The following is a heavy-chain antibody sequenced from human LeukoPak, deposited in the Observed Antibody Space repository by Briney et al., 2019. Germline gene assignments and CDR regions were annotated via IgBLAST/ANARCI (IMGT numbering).Heavy chain of an antibody. Sequence: GGSLRLSCAASGFTFSNAWMSWVRQPPGKGLEWVARIKSKSEGGTTDYASPVKGRFTISRDDSKNTLYLQMNSLKTEDTAVYFCTTDSSGSYYYYGMDVWGQGTTVTVSS. V-gene: IGHV3-15*01. CDR2: IKSKSEGGTT. D-gene: IGHD1-26*01. CDR3: TTDSSGSYYYYGMDV. CDR1: GFTFSNAW. J-gene: IGHJ6*02.